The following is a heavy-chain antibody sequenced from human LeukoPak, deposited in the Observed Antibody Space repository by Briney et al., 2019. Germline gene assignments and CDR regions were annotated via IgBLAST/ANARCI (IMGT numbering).Heavy chain of an antibody. D-gene: IGHD6-19*01. CDR3: ARGTPSGWVGAVY. Sequence: ASVKVSCKASGYTFAGYYMHWVRQAAGQGLEWMGWMNPNSGNTGYAQKFQGRVSMTRDTSINTAYMELSSLTSEDTAVYYCARGTPSGWVGAVYWGQGSLVTVSS. CDR1: GYTFAGYY. V-gene: IGHV1-8*02. CDR2: MNPNSGNT. J-gene: IGHJ4*02.